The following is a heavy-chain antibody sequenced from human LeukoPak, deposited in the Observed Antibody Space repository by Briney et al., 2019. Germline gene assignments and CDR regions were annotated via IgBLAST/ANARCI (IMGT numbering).Heavy chain of an antibody. CDR1: GGTISSYY. CDR3: ARRVVVTATSNDAFDI. V-gene: IGHV4-59*08. CDR2: IYYTGST. Sequence: SETLSLTCTVSGGTISSYYWNWIRHPPGKGLEWIGYIYYTGSTKYSPSIKSRVTISVDTSKNQFSLKLSSVTAADTAVYYCARRVVVTATSNDAFDIWGQGTLVTVSS. D-gene: IGHD2-21*02. J-gene: IGHJ3*02.